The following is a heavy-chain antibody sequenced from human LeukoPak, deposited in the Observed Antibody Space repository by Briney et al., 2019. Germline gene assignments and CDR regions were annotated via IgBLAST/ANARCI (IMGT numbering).Heavy chain of an antibody. CDR1: GGTFSSYA. CDR3: ARSRGYSGYTIYYYYMDV. CDR2: IIPIFGTA. D-gene: IGHD5-12*01. J-gene: IGHJ6*03. Sequence: SVKVSCKASGGTFSSYAISWVRQAPGQGLEWMGGIIPIFGTANYAQKFQGRVTITADESTSTAYMELSSLRSEDTAVYYCARSRGYSGYTIYYYYMDVWGKGTTVTISS. V-gene: IGHV1-69*13.